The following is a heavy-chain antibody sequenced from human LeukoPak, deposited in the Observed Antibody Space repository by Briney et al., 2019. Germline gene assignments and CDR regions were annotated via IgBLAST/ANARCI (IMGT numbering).Heavy chain of an antibody. CDR2: IRYDGSNK. Sequence: GGSLRLSCAASGFTFSSYGMHWVRQAPGKGLEWVAFIRYDGSNKYYADSVKGRFTISRDNAKSSLYLQMNSLRAEDTAVYYCARDISGSYWFDPWGQGTLVTVSS. V-gene: IGHV3-30*02. CDR3: ARDISGSYWFDP. D-gene: IGHD1-26*01. CDR1: GFTFSSYG. J-gene: IGHJ5*02.